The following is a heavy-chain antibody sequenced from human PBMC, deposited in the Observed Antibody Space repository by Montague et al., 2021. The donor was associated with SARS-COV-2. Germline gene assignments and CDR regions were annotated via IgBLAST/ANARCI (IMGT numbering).Heavy chain of an antibody. CDR3: ASLPRITIFGVVIHFDY. D-gene: IGHD3-3*01. Sequence: SETLSLTCTVSGGSISSSSYYWGWIRQPPGKGLEWIGSIYYSGSTYYXXXVKSRVTISVDTSKNQFSLKLSSVTAADTAVYYCASLPRITIFGVVIHFDYWGQGTLVTVSS. V-gene: IGHV4-39*01. CDR1: GGSISSSSYY. CDR2: IYYSGST. J-gene: IGHJ4*02.